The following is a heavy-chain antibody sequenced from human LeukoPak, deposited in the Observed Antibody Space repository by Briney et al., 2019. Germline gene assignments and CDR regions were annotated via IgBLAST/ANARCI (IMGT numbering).Heavy chain of an antibody. CDR2: IRQDGGEK. CDR1: GFTFTSYW. V-gene: IGHV3-7*01. CDR3: ARDGTAAGLYFDL. J-gene: IGHJ4*01. D-gene: IGHD6-13*01. Sequence: GGSLRLSCAVSGFTFTSYWMNWVRQAPGKGLEWVASIRQDGGEKSYVDSVKGRFTISRDNTKNLLYLQMSSLRAEDTAVYYCARDGTAAGLYFDLWGQGTLVTVSS.